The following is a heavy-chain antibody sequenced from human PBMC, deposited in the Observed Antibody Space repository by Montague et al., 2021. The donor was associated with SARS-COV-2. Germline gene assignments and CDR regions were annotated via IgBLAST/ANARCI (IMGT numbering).Heavy chain of an antibody. CDR1: GFTFSSYA. V-gene: IGHV3-23*01. CDR2: ISGSGGST. CDR3: AKDLEFGIVVVITYYFDY. D-gene: IGHD3-22*01. Sequence: SLRLSCAASGFTFSSYAMSLVRQAPGKGLEWVSAISGSGGSTYYADSXXGRFTISRDNSKNTLYLQMNSLRAEDTAVYYCAKDLEFGIVVVITYYFDYWGQGTLVTVSS. J-gene: IGHJ4*02.